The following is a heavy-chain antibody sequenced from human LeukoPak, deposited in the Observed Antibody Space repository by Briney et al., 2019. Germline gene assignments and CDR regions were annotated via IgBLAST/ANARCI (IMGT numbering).Heavy chain of an antibody. J-gene: IGHJ3*02. Sequence: ASVKVSCKASGGTFSSYAISWVRQAPGQGLEWMGGIIPIFGTANYAQKFQGRVTITADESTSTAYMELSSLRSEDTAVYYCARGRVAAAANDAFDIWGQGTMVTVSS. CDR2: IIPIFGTA. CDR1: GGTFSSYA. D-gene: IGHD6-13*01. V-gene: IGHV1-69*13. CDR3: ARGRVAAAANDAFDI.